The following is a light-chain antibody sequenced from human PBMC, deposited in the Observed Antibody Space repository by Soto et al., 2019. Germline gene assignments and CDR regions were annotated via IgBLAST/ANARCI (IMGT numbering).Light chain of an antibody. Sequence: QSALTQPASVSGSPGQSITISCTGTSSDVGGYDDVSWYQLHPGKAPKLMVFEVSNRPSGVSYRFSGSKSGNTASLTISGLQAEDEADYFCSSDSISTASLFGTGTKLTVL. J-gene: IGLJ1*01. CDR1: SSDVGGYDD. CDR2: EVS. CDR3: SSDSISTASL. V-gene: IGLV2-14*01.